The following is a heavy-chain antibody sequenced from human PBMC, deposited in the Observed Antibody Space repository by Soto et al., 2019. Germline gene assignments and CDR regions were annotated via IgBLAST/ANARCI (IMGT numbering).Heavy chain of an antibody. D-gene: IGHD4-17*01. Sequence: QGQLVQSGAEVKKPGASVKISCKTSGYTFTSYGISWVRQAPGQGLEWMGWLSGYNGDTSYAQKFQGRVTMTTDRSTPTAYMELRSLRADDTAVYYCARDDYGDFWPHSRLDLWGQGTTVTVSS. J-gene: IGHJ6*02. CDR2: LSGYNGDT. CDR3: ARDDYGDFWPHSRLDL. V-gene: IGHV1-18*01. CDR1: GYTFTSYG.